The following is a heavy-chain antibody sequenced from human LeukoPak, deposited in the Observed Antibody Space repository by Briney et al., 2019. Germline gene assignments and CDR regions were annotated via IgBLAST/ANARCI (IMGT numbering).Heavy chain of an antibody. CDR1: GGSFSGYY. J-gene: IGHJ5*02. D-gene: IGHD3-9*01. Sequence: SETLSLTCAVYGGSFSGYYWSWIRQPPGKGLEWIGEINHSGSTNYNPSLKSRVTISVDTSKNQFSLKLSSVTAAETAVYYCARTANSNYDILTGTGNWFDPWGQGTLVTVSS. CDR2: INHSGST. V-gene: IGHV4-34*01. CDR3: ARTANSNYDILTGTGNWFDP.